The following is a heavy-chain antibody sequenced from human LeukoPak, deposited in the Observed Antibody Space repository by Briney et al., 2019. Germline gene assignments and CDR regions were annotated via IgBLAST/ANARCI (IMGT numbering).Heavy chain of an antibody. V-gene: IGHV3-53*01. CDR1: GFSVRTTY. CDR2: LYTGGGT. J-gene: IGHJ4*02. D-gene: IGHD3-22*01. Sequence: GGSLRLSCAASGFSVRTTYMSWVRQAPGKGLGWVSVLYTGGGTDHADSVKGRFTISRDNSKNTLSLQMNSVRVEDTAIYFCTRSGYRHPYHFDSWGQGTLVIVSS. CDR3: TRSGYRHPYHFDS.